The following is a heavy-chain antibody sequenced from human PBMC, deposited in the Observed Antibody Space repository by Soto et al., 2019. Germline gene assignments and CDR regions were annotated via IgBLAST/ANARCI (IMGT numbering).Heavy chain of an antibody. Sequence: QVQLVQSGAEVKNPGASVKISCTASGYNFINNYIYWVRQAPGQGLEYMGLIYLSGGNTKYAQKFQDRVTMTRDTSTNTVYLELTSLRFDDTAMYYCAKEGAEWGQGTLVTVSS. CDR3: AKEGAE. CDR2: IYLSGGNT. V-gene: IGHV1-46*01. J-gene: IGHJ4*02. CDR1: GYNFINNY.